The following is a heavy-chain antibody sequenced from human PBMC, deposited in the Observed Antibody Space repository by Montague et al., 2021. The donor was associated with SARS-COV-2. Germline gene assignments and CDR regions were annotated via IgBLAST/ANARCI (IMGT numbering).Heavy chain of an antibody. V-gene: IGHV4-4*02. Sequence: SETLSLTCAVSCGSIRSPNGWTWVRQPPGKGLEWLGEIYYTGNTNYNPSLKSRVTISIDKSKNHFSLQLSSVTAADTAIYYCARGGSDQSGMDVWGQGTTVAVSS. D-gene: IGHD3-16*01. J-gene: IGHJ6*02. CDR2: IYYTGNT. CDR3: ARGGSDQSGMDV. CDR1: CGSIRSPNG.